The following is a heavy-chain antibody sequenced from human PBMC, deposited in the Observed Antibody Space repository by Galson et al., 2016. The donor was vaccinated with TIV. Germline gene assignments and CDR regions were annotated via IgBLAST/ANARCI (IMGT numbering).Heavy chain of an antibody. V-gene: IGHV3-15*01. CDR3: TTDPFDQMLWGELSS. Sequence: SLRLSCAASGFTFHNAWMSWVRQAPGKGMEWVARIKSHIDDGTTDYAAPVRGRFTISRDDSTSTLYLQMNRLKLEDTALYYCTTDPFDQMLWGELSSWGQGTLVTVSS. J-gene: IGHJ5*02. D-gene: IGHD2-2*01. CDR2: IKSHIDDGTT. CDR1: GFTFHNAW.